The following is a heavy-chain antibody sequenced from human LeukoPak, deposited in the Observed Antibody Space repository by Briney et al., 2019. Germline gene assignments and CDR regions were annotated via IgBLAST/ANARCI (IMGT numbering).Heavy chain of an antibody. CDR2: MNPNSGNT. D-gene: IGHD1-26*01. Sequence: ASVTVSYKASGYTFTSYDLNWVRQATGQGLEWMGWMNPNSGNTGHPQKFQGRVTMTRNTSISTAYMELGSLRSEDTAVYYCARRIFGGSYPIFYYMDVWGKGTTVTVSS. CDR3: ARRIFGGSYPIFYYMDV. J-gene: IGHJ6*03. CDR1: GYTFTSYD. V-gene: IGHV1-8*01.